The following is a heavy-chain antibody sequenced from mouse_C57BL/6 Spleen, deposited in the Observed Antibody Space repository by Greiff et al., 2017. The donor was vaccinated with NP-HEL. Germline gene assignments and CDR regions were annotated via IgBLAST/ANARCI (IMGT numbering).Heavy chain of an antibody. CDR1: GFTFSSYG. CDR3: ARQGDYDPFAY. V-gene: IGHV5-6*01. CDR2: ISSGGSYT. J-gene: IGHJ3*01. D-gene: IGHD2-4*01. Sequence: EVQLVESGGDLVKPGGSLKLSCAASGFTFSSYGMSWVRQTPDKRLEWVANISSGGSYTYYPDSVKGRFTISRDNAKNTLYLQMSSLKSEDTARYYCARQGDYDPFAYWGQGTLVTVSA.